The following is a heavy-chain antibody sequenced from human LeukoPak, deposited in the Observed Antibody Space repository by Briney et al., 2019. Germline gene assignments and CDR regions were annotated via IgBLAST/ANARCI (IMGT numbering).Heavy chain of an antibody. CDR3: ARDLTANIDSSY. Sequence: GASVKVSCKASGYIFTDNYMHWVRQTAGQGLEWIAWINPKTGDTAYAQRFQGRITVTSDTSINTAYMDLSSLTSDDTAVFYCARDLTANIDSSYWGQGTVVTVSS. CDR1: GYIFTDNY. J-gene: IGHJ4*02. D-gene: IGHD4-11*01. CDR2: INPKTGDT. V-gene: IGHV1-2*02.